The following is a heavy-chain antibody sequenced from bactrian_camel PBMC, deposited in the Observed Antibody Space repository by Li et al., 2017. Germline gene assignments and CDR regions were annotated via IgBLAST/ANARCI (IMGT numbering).Heavy chain of an antibody. D-gene: IGHD1*01. Sequence: VQLVESGGGSVQAGGSLRLSCAASGYIYSYNCMGWFRQAPGEAREGVARIGWDDSTDYADSLKGRFTISKDKAKNTLYLQMNSLKPEDTAMYYCAAARRIGRWIGSGLVPEKHFDDWARGPRSPSP. CDR2: IGWDDST. CDR1: GYIYSYNC. V-gene: IGHV3S53*01. J-gene: IGHJ4*01.